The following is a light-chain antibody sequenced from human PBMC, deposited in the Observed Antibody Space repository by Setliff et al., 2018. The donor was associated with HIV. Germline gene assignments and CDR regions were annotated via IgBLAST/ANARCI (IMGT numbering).Light chain of an antibody. CDR1: SGDVGGYNY. J-gene: IGLJ2*01. CDR2: EVS. CDR3: SSYAGSSTLL. V-gene: IGLV2-8*01. Sequence: QSALTQPPSASGSPGQSVTISCTGTSGDVGGYNYVSWYQQHPGKAPKLMIYEVSQRPSGVPDRFSGSKSGDTASLTVSGLQAEDEADYFCSSYAGSSTLLFGGGTKVTVL.